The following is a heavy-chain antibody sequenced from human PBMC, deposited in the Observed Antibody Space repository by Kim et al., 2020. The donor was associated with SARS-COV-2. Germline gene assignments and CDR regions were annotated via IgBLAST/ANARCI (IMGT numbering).Heavy chain of an antibody. CDR3: ARAPRSGYYRGGAGDY. D-gene: IGHD3-22*01. CDR1: GGSFSGYY. V-gene: IGHV4-34*01. CDR2: INHSGST. Sequence: SETLSLTCAVYGGSFSGYYWSWIRQPPGKGLEWIGEINHSGSTNYNPSLKSRVTISVDTSKNQFSLKLSSVTAADTAVYYCARAPRSGYYRGGAGDYWG. J-gene: IGHJ4*01.